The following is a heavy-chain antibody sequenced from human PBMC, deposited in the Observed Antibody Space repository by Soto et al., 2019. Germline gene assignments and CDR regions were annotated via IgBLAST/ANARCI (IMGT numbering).Heavy chain of an antibody. CDR2: INPSAGST. Sequence: GASVKVSCKASGYTFTTFYMHWVRQAPGQGLEWMGVINPSAGSTGYAQRFQGRVTMTRDTSTSTVYMELSSLRSEDTAVYYCAAESYYESNGTKGRIDWGQGTLVTVSS. CDR1: GYTFTTFY. J-gene: IGHJ4*02. CDR3: AAESYYESNGTKGRID. D-gene: IGHD3-22*01. V-gene: IGHV1-46*01.